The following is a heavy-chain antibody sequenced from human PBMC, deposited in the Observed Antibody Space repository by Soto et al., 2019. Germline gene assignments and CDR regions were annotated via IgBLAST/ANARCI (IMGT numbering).Heavy chain of an antibody. CDR1: GFTFSDYY. D-gene: IGHD2-15*01. Sequence: QVQLVESGGGLVKPGGSLRLSCAASGFTFSDYYMSWIRQAPGKGLEWVSYISSSGSTIYYADSVKGRFTISRDNAKNSLYLKMNSLRAEDTAVDYCARVYVGGPIFTVPFDYWGQGTLVTVSS. V-gene: IGHV3-11*01. J-gene: IGHJ4*02. CDR2: ISSSGSTI. CDR3: ARVYVGGPIFTVPFDY.